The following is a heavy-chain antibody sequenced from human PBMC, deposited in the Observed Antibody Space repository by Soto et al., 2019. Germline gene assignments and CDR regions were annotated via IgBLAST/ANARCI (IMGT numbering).Heavy chain of an antibody. Sequence: EVQLGESGGGLVQPGVSLRLSCAASGVTGSSNYMGWVRQAPGKGMEWDSVSYSGGSTYYADSVKGRFTISRDNSKNTLYLQMNSLRAEDTAVYYCARDFYYHGSGTMGGYCDYWGQGTLVTVSS. CDR2: SYSGGST. CDR1: GVTGSSNY. CDR3: ARDFYYHGSGTMGGYCDY. J-gene: IGHJ4*02. D-gene: IGHD3-10*01. V-gene: IGHV3-66*01.